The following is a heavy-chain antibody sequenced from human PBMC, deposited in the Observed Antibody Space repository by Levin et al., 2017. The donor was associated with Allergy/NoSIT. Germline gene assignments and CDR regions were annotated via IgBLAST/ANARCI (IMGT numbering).Heavy chain of an antibody. CDR2: ISYDGSEQ. J-gene: IGHJ6*02. Sequence: GESLKISCAASGFTLSNYGIHWVRQPPGEGLEWVALISYDGSEQQYADSVKGRFTISRDNSKNTVDLQMNSLRAEDTAVYYCAKDAGSLVISYYYYYYGMDVWGQGTSAIVS. V-gene: IGHV3-30*18. CDR1: GFTLSNYG. D-gene: IGHD3-9*01. CDR3: AKDAGSLVISYYYYYYGMDV.